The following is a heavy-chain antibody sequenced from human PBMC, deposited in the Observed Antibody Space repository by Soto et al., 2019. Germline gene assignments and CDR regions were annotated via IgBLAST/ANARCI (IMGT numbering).Heavy chain of an antibody. CDR3: ARVPSLRFWEWFPSYGMDV. CDR2: IYYSGST. Sequence: KSSETLSRTCTVSGGSISSGDYYWSWIRQPPGKGLEWIGYIYYSGSTYYNPSLKSRVTISVDTSKNQFSLKLSSVTAADTAVYYCARVPSLRFWEWFPSYGMDVWGQGTTVTASS. V-gene: IGHV4-30-4*01. CDR1: GGSISSGDYY. J-gene: IGHJ6*02. D-gene: IGHD3-3*01.